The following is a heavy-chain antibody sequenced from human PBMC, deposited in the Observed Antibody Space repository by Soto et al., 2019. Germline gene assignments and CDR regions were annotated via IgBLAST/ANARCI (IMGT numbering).Heavy chain of an antibody. CDR2: ISSSAVYI. J-gene: IGHJ4*02. CDR3: VRDGLDYYDTARLYFDK. D-gene: IGHD3-22*01. Sequence: VGSLRLSCAASGFNFITYSLSWVRQAPGKGLEWVASISSSAVYIDYADSVKGRFTISRDNANNSLYLQMNSLRAEDTATYYCVRDGLDYYDTARLYFDKWGQGTLVTVSS. V-gene: IGHV3-21*01. CDR1: GFNFITYS.